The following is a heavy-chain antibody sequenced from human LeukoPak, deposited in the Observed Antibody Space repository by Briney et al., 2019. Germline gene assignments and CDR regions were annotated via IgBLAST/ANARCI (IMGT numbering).Heavy chain of an antibody. Sequence: GGSLRLSCAASGFAFSSYAMSWVRQAPGKGLEWVSAISGSSGSTYYADSVKGRLTISRDNSKNTLYLQMNSLRAEDTAVYYCAKDIAVMIIPAEYFHYWGQGTLVTVSS. CDR3: AKDIAVMIIPAEYFHY. D-gene: IGHD6-19*01. CDR2: ISGSSGST. V-gene: IGHV3-23*01. J-gene: IGHJ1*01. CDR1: GFAFSSYA.